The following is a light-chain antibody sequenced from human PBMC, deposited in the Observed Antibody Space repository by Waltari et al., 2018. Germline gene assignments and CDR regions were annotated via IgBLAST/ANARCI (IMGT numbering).Light chain of an antibody. Sequence: AIRMTQSPSSFSASTGDRVTIPCRASQGISSYLAWYQQKPGKAPKLLIYAASTLQSGVPSRVSGSGSGTDFTLTISCLQSEDFATYYCQQYYSYPRTFGQGTKVEIK. J-gene: IGKJ1*01. CDR2: AAS. CDR1: QGISSY. V-gene: IGKV1-8*01. CDR3: QQYYSYPRT.